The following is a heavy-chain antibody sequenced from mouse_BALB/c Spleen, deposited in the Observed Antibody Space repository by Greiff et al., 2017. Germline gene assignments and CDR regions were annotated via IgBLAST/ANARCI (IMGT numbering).Heavy chain of an antibody. CDR3: ARSHYGYDYFDY. CDR2: IYWDDDK. Sequence: QVTLKVSGPGILQPSQTLSLTCSFSGFSLSTSGMGVSWIRQPSGKGLEWLAHIYWDDDKRYNPSLKSRLTISKDTSSNQVFLKITSVDTADTATYYCARSHYGYDYFDYWGQGTTLTVSS. V-gene: IGHV8-12*01. J-gene: IGHJ2*01. D-gene: IGHD2-2*01. CDR1: GFSLSTSGMG.